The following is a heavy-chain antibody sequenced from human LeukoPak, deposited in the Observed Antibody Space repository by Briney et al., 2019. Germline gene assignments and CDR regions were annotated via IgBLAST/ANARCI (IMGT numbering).Heavy chain of an antibody. D-gene: IGHD2-2*01. CDR2: ISGSGGST. V-gene: IGHV3-23*01. J-gene: IGHJ5*02. CDR3: AREACSSTSCYFDP. Sequence: GGSLRLSCAASGFTFSSYAMSWVRQAPGKGLEWVSAISGSGGSTYYADSVKGRFTISRDNAKNSLYLQMNSLRAEDTAVYYCAREACSSTSCYFDPWGQGTLVTVSS. CDR1: GFTFSSYA.